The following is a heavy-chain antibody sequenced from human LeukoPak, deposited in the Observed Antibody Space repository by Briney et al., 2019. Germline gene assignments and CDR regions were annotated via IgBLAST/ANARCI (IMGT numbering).Heavy chain of an antibody. V-gene: IGHV3-66*01. CDR2: INTGGST. D-gene: IGHD5-24*01. CDR3: ASRDKGFYYGMNV. Sequence: GGSLRLSCAASGFTVSSIYMSWVRHTPGKGLEWVSLINTGGSTDYADSVKGRFTISRDNSENTLYLQMNNLRAEDTAVYYCASRDKGFYYGMNVWGQGTTVTVSS. J-gene: IGHJ6*02. CDR1: GFTVSSIY.